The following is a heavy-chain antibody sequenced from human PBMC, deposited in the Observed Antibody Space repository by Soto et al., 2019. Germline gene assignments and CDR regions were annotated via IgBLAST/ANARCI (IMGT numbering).Heavy chain of an antibody. J-gene: IGHJ3*02. CDR3: AKAVLRITIFGVAPDAFDI. CDR2: ISGSGGST. V-gene: IGHV3-23*01. Sequence: GGSLRLSCAASGFTFSSYAMSWVRQAPGKGLEWVSAISGSGGSTYYADSVKGRFTISSDNSKNTLYLQMNSLRAEDTAVYYCAKAVLRITIFGVAPDAFDIWGQGTMVTVSS. D-gene: IGHD3-3*01. CDR1: GFTFSSYA.